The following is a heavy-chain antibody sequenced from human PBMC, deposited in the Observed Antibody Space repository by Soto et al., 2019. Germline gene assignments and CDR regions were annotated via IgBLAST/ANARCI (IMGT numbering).Heavy chain of an antibody. J-gene: IGHJ4*02. CDR1: GFTFSDYY. D-gene: IGHD5-18*01. CDR3: ARDTKESRYSYGSDY. V-gene: IGHV3-11*06. Sequence: QVQLVESGGGLVKPGGSLRLSCAASGFTFSDYYMSWIRQAPGKGLEWVSYISSSSSYTNYADSVKGRFTISRDNAKNSLYLQMNSLRAEDTAVYYCARDTKESRYSYGSDYWGQGTLVTVSS. CDR2: ISSSSSYT.